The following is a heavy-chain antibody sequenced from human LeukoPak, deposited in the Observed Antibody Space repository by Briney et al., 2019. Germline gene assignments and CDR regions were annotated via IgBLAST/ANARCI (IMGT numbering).Heavy chain of an antibody. Sequence: PGGSLRLSCAASGFTFTDSYITWVRQAPGKGLEWLSYISGSGDDTNYADSVRGRFTISRDNAKNSLYLQMNSLRVEDTAVYYCARDPRTVRIWGQGTLVTVSS. CDR1: GFTFTDSY. V-gene: IGHV3-11*06. CDR3: ARDPRTVRI. J-gene: IGHJ4*02. D-gene: IGHD1-1*01. CDR2: ISGSGDDT.